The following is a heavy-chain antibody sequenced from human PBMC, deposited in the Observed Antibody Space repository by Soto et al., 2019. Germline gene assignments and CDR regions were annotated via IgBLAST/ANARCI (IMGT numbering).Heavy chain of an antibody. Sequence: ESVGGVVQPGRSLRLSCAASGFTFSSYAMHWVRQAPGKGLEWVAVISYDGSNKYYADSVKGRFTISRDNSKNTLYLQMNSLRAEDTAVYYCARAGRYDDVWGSSPSYWGQGTLVTVSS. J-gene: IGHJ4*02. CDR1: GFTFSSYA. CDR2: ISYDGSNK. V-gene: IGHV3-30-3*01. CDR3: ARAGRYDDVWGSSPSY. D-gene: IGHD3-16*01.